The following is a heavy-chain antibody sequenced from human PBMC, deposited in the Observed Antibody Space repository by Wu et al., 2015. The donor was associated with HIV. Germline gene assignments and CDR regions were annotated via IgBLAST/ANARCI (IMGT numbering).Heavy chain of an antibody. CDR2: IIPIFATA. D-gene: IGHD3-22*01. J-gene: IGHJ4*02. CDR3: AREYYDSSGYYC. CDR1: GGSFSNYV. V-gene: IGHV1-69*05. Sequence: QVQLVQSGAEVKKPGSSVKVSCKTSGGSFSNYVISWVRQAPGRGLEWMGGIIPIFATANYAQKFQGRVTITTDKSTSTAYMEVSSLRSEDTAVYYCAREYYDSSGYYCWGQGTLVTVSS.